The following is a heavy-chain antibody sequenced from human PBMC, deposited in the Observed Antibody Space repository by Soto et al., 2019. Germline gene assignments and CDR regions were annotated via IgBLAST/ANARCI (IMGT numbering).Heavy chain of an antibody. CDR1: GFNLGSDW. J-gene: IGHJ4*02. CDR2: INDYGTTI. CDR3: ARGGLEPFDF. D-gene: IGHD1-1*01. V-gene: IGHV3-74*01. Sequence: EVQLVESGGGLVQPGGSLRLSCAASGFNLGSDWMHWVRQAPGKGLVWVSRINDYGTTINYAESVEGRFTISRDDAKREVYLQMNNLRAEDTAVYYCARGGLEPFDFWGQGALVTVSS.